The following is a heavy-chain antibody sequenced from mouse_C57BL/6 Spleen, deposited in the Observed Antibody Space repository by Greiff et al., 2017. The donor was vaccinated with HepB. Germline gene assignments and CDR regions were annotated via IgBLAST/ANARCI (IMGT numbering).Heavy chain of an antibody. CDR3: ARGGDRGGDY. Sequence: EVQLQQSGPELVKPGASVKISCKASGYSFTGYYMNWVKQSPEKSLEWIGEINPSTGGTTYNQKFKAKATLTVDKSSSTAYMQLKSLTSEDSAVYYCARGGDRGGDYWGQGTTLTVSS. J-gene: IGHJ2*01. CDR2: INPSTGGT. CDR1: GYSFTGYY. D-gene: IGHD3-3*01. V-gene: IGHV1-42*01.